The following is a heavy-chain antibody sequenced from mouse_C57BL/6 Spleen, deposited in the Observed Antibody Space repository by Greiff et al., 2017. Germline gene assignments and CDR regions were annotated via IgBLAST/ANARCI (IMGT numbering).Heavy chain of an antibody. CDR1: GFTFSSYA. CDR2: ISDGGSYT. V-gene: IGHV5-4*01. D-gene: IGHD2-4*01. CDR3: ARALDYAWFAY. Sequence: EVQGVESGGGLVKPGGSLKLSCAASGFTFSSYAMSWVRQTPEKRLEWVATISDGGSYTYYPDNVKGRFTISRDNAKNNLYLQMSHLKSEDTAMYYCARALDYAWFAYWGQGTLVTVSA. J-gene: IGHJ3*01.